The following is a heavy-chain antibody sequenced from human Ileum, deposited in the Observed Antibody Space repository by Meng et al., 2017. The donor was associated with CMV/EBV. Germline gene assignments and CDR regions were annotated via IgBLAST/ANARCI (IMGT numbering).Heavy chain of an antibody. Sequence: YTFSTYGVTWVRQAPGQGLEWMGWISGDNGNTEYAQKFQGRLTLTTDTSTNTAYMKLRSLTSDDSAIYYCARGDTGSARWYQHGLGCFWGQGTLVTVSS. CDR1: YTFSTYG. V-gene: IGHV1-18*01. D-gene: IGHD2-2*01. J-gene: IGHJ4*02. CDR2: ISGDNGNT. CDR3: ARGDTGSARWYQHGLGCF.